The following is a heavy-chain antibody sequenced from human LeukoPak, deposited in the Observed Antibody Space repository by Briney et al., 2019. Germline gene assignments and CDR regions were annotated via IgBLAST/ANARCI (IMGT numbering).Heavy chain of an antibody. V-gene: IGHV4-39*01. CDR2: VSYSGST. CDR3: ARREYYFDY. Sequence: SETLSLTCTVSGGSISSTSYYWGWIRQPPGKGLEWIGSVSYSGSTYYNPSLKSRVTISVDTSKNQFSLKLSSVTAADTAVYYCARREYYFDYWGQGTLVTASS. D-gene: IGHD3-10*01. J-gene: IGHJ4*02. CDR1: GGSISSTSYY.